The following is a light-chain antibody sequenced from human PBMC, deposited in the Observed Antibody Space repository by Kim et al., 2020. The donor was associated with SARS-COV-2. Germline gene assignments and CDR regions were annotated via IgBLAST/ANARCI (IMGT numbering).Light chain of an antibody. CDR2: GAS. Sequence: GSPGERATRSCRASQSISSDVAWYQQKPGQAPRLLVYGASTRATGIPVRFSGSGSGTEFTLTISSLQSEDFAVYYCHQFKKWPLTFGGGTKVDIK. CDR1: QSISSD. J-gene: IGKJ4*01. CDR3: HQFKKWPLT. V-gene: IGKV3-15*01.